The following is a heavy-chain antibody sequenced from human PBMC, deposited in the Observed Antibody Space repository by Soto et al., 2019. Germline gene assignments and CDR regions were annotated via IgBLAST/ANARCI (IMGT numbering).Heavy chain of an antibody. CDR2: IIPISGAA. D-gene: IGHD1-7*01. CDR3: ARDMTRTVVPYFDF. J-gene: IGHJ4*02. Sequence: QVHLVQSGAEVKKPGSSVKVSCKASGGTFSNYVVNWVRQAPGQGLEWMGRIIPISGAANYAQKFQGRVTITADKSTSTSYMELSSLRSEDTAVYYCARDMTRTVVPYFDFWGQGTLVTVSS. CDR1: GGTFSNYV. V-gene: IGHV1-69*06.